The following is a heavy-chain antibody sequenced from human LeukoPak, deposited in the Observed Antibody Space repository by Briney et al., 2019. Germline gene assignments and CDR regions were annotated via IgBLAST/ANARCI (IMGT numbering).Heavy chain of an antibody. V-gene: IGHV3-33*01. J-gene: IGHJ4*02. CDR1: GFTFSSYG. D-gene: IGHD2-2*01. CDR3: AREGTSGHYFDD. Sequence: GGSLRLSCAAPGFTFSSYGMHWVRQAPGKGLEWVAVIWYDGSNKYYADSVNGRFTISRDNAKNSLLLQMNSLRAEDTAVYYCAREGTSGHYFDDWGQGTLVTVSS. CDR2: IWYDGSNK.